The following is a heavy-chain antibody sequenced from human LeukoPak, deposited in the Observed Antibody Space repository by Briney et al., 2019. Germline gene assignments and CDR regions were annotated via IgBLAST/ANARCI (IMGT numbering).Heavy chain of an antibody. Sequence: SETLSLTCAVSGYSISSGYYWGWISQPPGKGLVWIGSIYHSGNTYYNPSLKSRVTISLHTSKNQFSLKLSSVTAADTAVYYCARGYGSGSYYFDYWGQGTLVTVSS. CDR2: IYHSGNT. J-gene: IGHJ4*02. CDR1: GYSISSGYY. D-gene: IGHD3-10*01. V-gene: IGHV4-38-2*01. CDR3: ARGYGSGSYYFDY.